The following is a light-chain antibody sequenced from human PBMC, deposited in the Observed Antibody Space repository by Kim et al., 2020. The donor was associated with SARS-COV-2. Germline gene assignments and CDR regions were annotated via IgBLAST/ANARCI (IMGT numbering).Light chain of an antibody. CDR2: QDS. J-gene: IGLJ1*01. CDR3: QASDSSTEV. CDR1: KLGDKY. V-gene: IGLV3-1*01. Sequence: SYELTQPPSVSVSPGQTASITCSGDKLGDKYACWYQQKPGQSPVLVIYQDSKRPSGIPERFSGSNSGNKATLTISGTQAMDEADYYCQASDSSTEVFGTGTKVTVL.